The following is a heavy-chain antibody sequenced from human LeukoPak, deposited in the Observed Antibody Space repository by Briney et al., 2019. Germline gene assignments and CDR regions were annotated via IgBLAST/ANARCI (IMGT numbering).Heavy chain of an antibody. Sequence: SETLSLTCTVSGGSISSHYWSWIRQPPGKGLEWIGYIYYSGSTNYNPSLKSRVTISVDTSKNQSSLKPSSVTAADTAVYYCARGGCSGGSCYVFYMDVWGKGITVTVSS. D-gene: IGHD2-15*01. CDR1: GGSISSHY. CDR3: ARGGCSGGSCYVFYMDV. CDR2: IYYSGST. V-gene: IGHV4-59*11. J-gene: IGHJ6*03.